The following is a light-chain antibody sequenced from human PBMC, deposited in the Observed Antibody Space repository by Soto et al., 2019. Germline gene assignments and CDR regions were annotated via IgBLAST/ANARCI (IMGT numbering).Light chain of an antibody. CDR2: GAS. V-gene: IGKV3-20*01. CDR3: QQYGSSPPS. Sequence: EIVLTQSPGTLSLSPGERATLSCRATQSVSSNYLAWYQQKPGQAPRLLMYGASTRATGTPDRFSGSGSGTDFTLTISRLEPEDFAVYYCQQYGSSPPSFGQGTRLEIK. J-gene: IGKJ5*01. CDR1: QSVSSNY.